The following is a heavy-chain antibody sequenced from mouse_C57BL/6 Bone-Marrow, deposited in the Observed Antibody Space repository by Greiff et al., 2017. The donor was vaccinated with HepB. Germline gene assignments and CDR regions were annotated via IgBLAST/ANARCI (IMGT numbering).Heavy chain of an antibody. CDR3: DYGKAMDY. V-gene: IGHV1-64*01. Sequence: VQLQQPGAELVKPGASVKLSFKASGYTFTSYWMHWVKQRPGQGLEWIGMIHPNSGSTNYNEKFKSKATLTVDKSSRTAYMQLSSLTSEDSAVYYCDYGKAMDYWGQGTSVTVSS. D-gene: IGHD2-1*01. J-gene: IGHJ4*01. CDR1: GYTFTSYW. CDR2: IHPNSGST.